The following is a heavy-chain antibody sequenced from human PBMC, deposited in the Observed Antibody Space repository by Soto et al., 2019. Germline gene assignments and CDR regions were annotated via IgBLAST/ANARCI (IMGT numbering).Heavy chain of an antibody. J-gene: IGHJ4*02. V-gene: IGHV4-59*08. D-gene: IGHD3-10*01. CDR3: ARHNYGSGSTYFDY. CDR1: GGSISSSNY. CDR2: IYYSGST. Sequence: PSETLSLTCAVSGGSISSSNYWSWIRQPPGKGLEWIGYIYYSGSTNYNPSLKSRVTISVDTSKNQFSLKLNSMTAADTAVYYCARHNYGSGSTYFDYWGQGTLVTVSS.